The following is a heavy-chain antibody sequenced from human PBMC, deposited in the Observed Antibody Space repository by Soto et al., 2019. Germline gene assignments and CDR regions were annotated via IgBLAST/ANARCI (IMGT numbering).Heavy chain of an antibody. CDR1: GYTFTSYA. CDR2: INAGNVNT. V-gene: IGHV1-3*01. Sequence: KVSWKASGYTFTSYAMHWVRQAPGQRLEWMGWINAGNVNTKYSQKFQGRVTITRDTSASTAYMELSSLRSEGTAVYYCARVPSSGWYFAFDIWGRGTMVTV. J-gene: IGHJ3*02. CDR3: ARVPSSGWYFAFDI. D-gene: IGHD6-19*01.